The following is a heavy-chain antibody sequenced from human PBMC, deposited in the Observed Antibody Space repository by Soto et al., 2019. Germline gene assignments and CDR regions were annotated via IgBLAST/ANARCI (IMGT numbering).Heavy chain of an antibody. D-gene: IGHD3-22*01. CDR3: TRDLKVPLDYYYDSSGYYY. V-gene: IGHV3-49*04. CDR1: GFTFGDYA. CDR2: IRSKAYGGTT. J-gene: IGHJ4*02. Sequence: PGGSLRLSCTASGFTFGDYAMSWVRQAPGKGLEWVGFIRSKAYGGTTEYAASVKGRFTISRDDSKSIAYLQMNSLKTEDTAVYYCTRDLKVPLDYYYDSSGYYYWGQGTVVTVS.